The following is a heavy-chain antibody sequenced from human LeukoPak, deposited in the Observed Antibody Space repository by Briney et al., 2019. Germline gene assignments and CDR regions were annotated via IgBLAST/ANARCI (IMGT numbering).Heavy chain of an antibody. CDR3: ARLSTAAADSDY. D-gene: IGHD6-13*01. V-gene: IGHV3-7*01. Sequence: GGSLRLSCAASGFTFSSYWMSWVRQAPGKGLEWVANIKQDGSEKYYLDSVKGRFTISRDNAKNSVYLQMNSLRVEDTAVYYCARLSTAAADSDYWGQGTLVTVSS. CDR1: GFTFSSYW. CDR2: IKQDGSEK. J-gene: IGHJ4*02.